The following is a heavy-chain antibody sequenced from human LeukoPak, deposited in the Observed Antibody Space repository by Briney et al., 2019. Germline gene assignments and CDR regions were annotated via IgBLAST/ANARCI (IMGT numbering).Heavy chain of an antibody. Sequence: GASVKVSCKASGYTLTSYYMHWVRQAPGQGLEWMGIINPSGGSTSYAQKFQGRVTMTRDTSTSTVYMELSSLRSEDTAVYYCARGAHATAMVIKPFDYWGQGTLVTVSS. J-gene: IGHJ4*02. D-gene: IGHD5-18*01. V-gene: IGHV1-46*01. CDR1: GYTLTSYY. CDR2: INPSGGST. CDR3: ARGAHATAMVIKPFDY.